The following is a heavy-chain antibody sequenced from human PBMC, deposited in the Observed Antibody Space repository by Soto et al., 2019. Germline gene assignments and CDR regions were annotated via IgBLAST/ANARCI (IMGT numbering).Heavy chain of an antibody. CDR3: ARARWLLSSYYYYYYGMDV. J-gene: IGHJ6*02. V-gene: IGHV4-34*01. D-gene: IGHD3-3*01. CDR1: GGSFSGYY. Sequence: QVQLQQWGAGLLKPSETLSLTCAVYGGSFSGYYWSWIRQPPGKGLEWIGEINHSGSTNYNPSLKSRVNISVDTSKNQFSLKLSSVTAADTAVYYCARARWLLSSYYYYYYGMDVWGQGTTVTVSS. CDR2: INHSGST.